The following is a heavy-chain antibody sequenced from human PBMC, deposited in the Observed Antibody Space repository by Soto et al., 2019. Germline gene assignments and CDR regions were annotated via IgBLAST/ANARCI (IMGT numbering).Heavy chain of an antibody. D-gene: IGHD1-1*01. V-gene: IGHV4-59*01. J-gene: IGHJ5*02. CDR3: AIDLTISSTDGPLDP. Sequence: SETLSLTCTVSGGSMSRYYWTWIRQPPGKGLEWIGNIHYTGSTNYNPSLKSRVTILLGTSTSQFSLKVSSVTAADTAVYYRAIDLTISSTDGPLDPWGHGTLVTVS. CDR2: IHYTGST. CDR1: GGSMSRYY.